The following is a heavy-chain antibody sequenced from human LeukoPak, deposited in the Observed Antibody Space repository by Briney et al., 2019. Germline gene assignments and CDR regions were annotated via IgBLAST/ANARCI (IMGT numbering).Heavy chain of an antibody. J-gene: IGHJ4*02. CDR3: ARDGQFGYSYGFFDY. CDR1: GGSMNSYF. Sequence: SETLSLTCTVSGGSMNSYFWSWIRQPPGKGLEWIGYIHYSGSTNYNPSLKNRVTMSLDTSKNQFSLRLISVNAADTAVYYCARDGQFGYSYGFFDYWGQGTLVTVSS. D-gene: IGHD5-18*01. CDR2: IHYSGST. V-gene: IGHV4-59*01.